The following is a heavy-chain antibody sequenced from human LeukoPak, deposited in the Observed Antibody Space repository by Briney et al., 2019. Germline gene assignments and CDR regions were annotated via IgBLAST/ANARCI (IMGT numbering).Heavy chain of an antibody. CDR2: IWYDGSNK. V-gene: IGHV3-33*01. D-gene: IGHD2-15*01. CDR1: GFTFSSYG. J-gene: IGHJ4*02. CDR3: ASCSLSGGSCYYFDY. Sequence: PGRSLRLSCAASGFTFSSYGMHWVRQAPGKGLEWVAVIWYDGSNKYYADSVKGRFTISRDNSKNTLYLQMNSLRAEDTAVYYCASCSLSGGSCYYFDYWGQGTLVTVS.